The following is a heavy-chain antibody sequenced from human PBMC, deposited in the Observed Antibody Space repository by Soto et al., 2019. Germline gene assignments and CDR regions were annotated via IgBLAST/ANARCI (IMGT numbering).Heavy chain of an antibody. CDR1: GYTFTSYG. Sequence: GASVKVSCKASGYTFTSYGISWVRQAPGQGLEWMGWISAYTGNTNYAQKLQGRVTVTTDTSTSTAYMELRSLRSDDTAVYYCARLPHCGGDCYSDYYGMDVWGQGTTVTVSS. D-gene: IGHD2-21*02. V-gene: IGHV1-18*01. CDR2: ISAYTGNT. CDR3: ARLPHCGGDCYSDYYGMDV. J-gene: IGHJ6*02.